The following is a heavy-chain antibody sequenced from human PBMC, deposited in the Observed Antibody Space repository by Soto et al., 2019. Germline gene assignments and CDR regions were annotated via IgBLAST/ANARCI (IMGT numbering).Heavy chain of an antibody. CDR1: GSTFSNHW. CDR3: ATISSTDDY. Sequence: GGSLRLSCAASGSTFSNHWMSWVRQAPGKGLEWVANIKQDGTEKHYVDSVKGRFTISRDNAKTSVFLQMNSLRVEDTAVYYCATISSTDDYWGQGTLVTV. J-gene: IGHJ4*02. CDR2: IKQDGTEK. V-gene: IGHV3-7*01. D-gene: IGHD2-2*01.